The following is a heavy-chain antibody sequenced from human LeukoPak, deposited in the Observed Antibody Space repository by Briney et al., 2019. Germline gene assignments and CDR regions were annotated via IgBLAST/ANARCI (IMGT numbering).Heavy chain of an antibody. CDR2: ISYDGSNK. Sequence: GGSLRLSCAASGFTFSSYGMHWVRQAPGKGLEWVAVISYDGSNKYYADSVKGRFTISRDNSKNTLYLQMNSLRAEDTAVYYCANDGAYYDSSTDAFDIWGQGTMVTVSS. CDR1: GFTFSSYG. J-gene: IGHJ3*02. CDR3: ANDGAYYDSSTDAFDI. D-gene: IGHD3-22*01. V-gene: IGHV3-30*18.